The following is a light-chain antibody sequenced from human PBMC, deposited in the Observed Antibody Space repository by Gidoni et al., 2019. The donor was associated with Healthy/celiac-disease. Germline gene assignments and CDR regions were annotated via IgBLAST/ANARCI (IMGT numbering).Light chain of an antibody. J-gene: IGLJ2*01. V-gene: IGLV3-1*01. CDR2: QDS. CDR1: KLGDKY. Sequence: SYELTQPPSVSVSPGQTASITCSGDKLGDKYACWYQQKPGQSPVLVIYQDSKRPSGFPERFSGSNSENTATLTISRTQAMDEADYYCQAWDSSHVVFGGGTKLTVL. CDR3: QAWDSSHVV.